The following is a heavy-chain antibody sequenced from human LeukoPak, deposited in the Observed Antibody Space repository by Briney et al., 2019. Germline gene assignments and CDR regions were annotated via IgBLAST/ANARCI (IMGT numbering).Heavy chain of an antibody. CDR2: ISSSSSTI. V-gene: IGHV3-48*01. J-gene: IGHJ6*02. Sequence: PGGSLRLSCAASGFTFSSYSMNWVRQAPGKGLEWVSYISSSSSTIYYADSVKGRFTISRDNAKNSLYLQMNSLRAEDTAVYYCARVLGSYYRTREDYGMDVWGQGTTVTVSS. CDR3: ARVLGSYYRTREDYGMDV. D-gene: IGHD3-10*01. CDR1: GFTFSSYS.